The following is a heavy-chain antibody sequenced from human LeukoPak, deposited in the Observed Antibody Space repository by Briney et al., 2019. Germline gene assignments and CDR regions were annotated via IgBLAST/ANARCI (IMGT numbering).Heavy chain of an antibody. D-gene: IGHD2-2*01. CDR1: GFIFSDYY. CDR3: ARRQRDIVVVPAAYYYYYYMDV. Sequence: GGSLRLSCAASGFIFSDYYMTWIRQAPGKGLEWVSYVTSSGGHMYYADSVKGRFTISRDNAKNSLYLQMNSLRAEDTAVYYCARRQRDIVVVPAAYYYYYYMDVWGKGTTVTISS. J-gene: IGHJ6*03. CDR2: VTSSGGHM. V-gene: IGHV3-11*04.